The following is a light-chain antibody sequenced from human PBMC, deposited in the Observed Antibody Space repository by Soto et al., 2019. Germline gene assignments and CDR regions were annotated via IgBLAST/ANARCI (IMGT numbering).Light chain of an antibody. CDR2: CAS. Sequence: ELVLTQSPGTLSLSPGERATLSCRASQSVSSSYLAWYQQKPGQAPRLLIYCASSRATGIPDRFSGSGSGTEFTLTISRLEPEDFAVYYCQQYGSSPRTFGQGTKVDIK. J-gene: IGKJ1*01. CDR1: QSVSSSY. V-gene: IGKV3-20*01. CDR3: QQYGSSPRT.